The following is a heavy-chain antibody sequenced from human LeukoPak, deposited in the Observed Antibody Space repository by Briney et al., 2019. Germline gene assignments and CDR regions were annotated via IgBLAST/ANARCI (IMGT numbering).Heavy chain of an antibody. CDR1: GGSISNYY. CDR3: ARDIGYSGYFDY. CDR2: VFYSGST. J-gene: IGHJ4*02. Sequence: SETLSLTCTVSGGSISNYYWSWIRQPPGKGLEWIGYVFYSGSTNFNPSLKSRVIMSVDTSKNQVSLKLSSVTAADTAVYYCARDIGYSGYFDYWGQGTLVTVSS. V-gene: IGHV4-59*01. D-gene: IGHD2-15*01.